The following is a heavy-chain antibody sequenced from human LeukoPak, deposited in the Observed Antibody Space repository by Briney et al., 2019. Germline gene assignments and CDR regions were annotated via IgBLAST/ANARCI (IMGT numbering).Heavy chain of an antibody. J-gene: IGHJ5*02. CDR2: IYPGDSDT. CDR1: GYSFTSYW. D-gene: IGHD6-13*01. CDR3: ARQEQQLVNWFDP. V-gene: IGHV5-51*01. Sequence: GESLKISRKGSGYSFTSYWIGWVRQMPGKGLEWMGIIYPGDSDTRYSPSFQGQVTISADKSISTAYLQWSSLKASDTAMYYCARQEQQLVNWFDPWGQGTLVTVSS.